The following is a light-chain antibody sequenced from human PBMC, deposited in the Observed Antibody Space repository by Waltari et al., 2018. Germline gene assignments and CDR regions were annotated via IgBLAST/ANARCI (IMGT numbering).Light chain of an antibody. Sequence: DIQLTQSPSILSASVGDRVTITCRASQGISSSLAWYQQKPGKAPELMIYSASTLQSGVPSRFSASGSGTEFTLTISSLQPEDFATYHCQQLIHYLWTFGQGTKVEI. V-gene: IGKV1-9*01. CDR2: SAS. CDR3: QQLIHYLWT. J-gene: IGKJ1*01. CDR1: QGISSS.